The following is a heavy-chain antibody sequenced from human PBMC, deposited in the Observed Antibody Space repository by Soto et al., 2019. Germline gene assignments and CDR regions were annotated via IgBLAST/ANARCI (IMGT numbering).Heavy chain of an antibody. CDR3: ARDYLYCSGGSCYRVARFDP. CDR1: GYTFTSDG. D-gene: IGHD2-15*01. Sequence: GASVKVSCKASGYTFTSDGISWVRQAPGQGLEWMGWISAYNGNTNYAQKLQGRVTMTTDTSTSTAYMELRSLRSDDTAVYYCARDYLYCSGGSCYRVARFDPWGQGTLVTVSS. J-gene: IGHJ5*02. V-gene: IGHV1-18*01. CDR2: ISAYNGNT.